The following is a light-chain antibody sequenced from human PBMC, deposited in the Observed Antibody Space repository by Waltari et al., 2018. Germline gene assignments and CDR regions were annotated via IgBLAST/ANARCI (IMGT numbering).Light chain of an antibody. CDR3: CSYAGRYNLV. CDR1: TSDVGDYNF. V-gene: IGLV2-11*01. Sequence: QSALTQPRSVSGSPWQSVTISCTGTTSDVGDYNFVSWYQQHPGKAPKLMIYDVTKRPSGVPDRFSGSKSGNTASLTISGLQAEDEADYYCCSYAGRYNLVFGGGTMLTVI. J-gene: IGLJ2*01. CDR2: DVT.